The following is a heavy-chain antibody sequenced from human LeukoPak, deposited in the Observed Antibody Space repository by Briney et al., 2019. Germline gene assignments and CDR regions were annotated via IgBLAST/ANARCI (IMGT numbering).Heavy chain of an antibody. CDR1: GGSISSYY. Sequence: SETLSLTCTVSGGSISSYYCSWIRQPQGNGLEWIGYIYSSGSTNYNPYLKSRFTISVATSKNQFSLKLSSATAADTAVYYCARYSSGYQLASPHATWGEGTLVTVSS. J-gene: IGHJ5*02. CDR3: ARYSSGYQLASPHAT. CDR2: IYSSGST. V-gene: IGHV4-59*01. D-gene: IGHD3-22*01.